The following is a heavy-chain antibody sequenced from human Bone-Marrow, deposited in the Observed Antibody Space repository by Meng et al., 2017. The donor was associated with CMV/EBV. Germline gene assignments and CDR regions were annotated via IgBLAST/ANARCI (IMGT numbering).Heavy chain of an antibody. Sequence: GGSLRLSCAASGFTFSSYWMSWVRQAPGKGLEWVANIKQDGSEKYYVDSVKGRFTISRDNAKNSLYLQLNSLRAEDTAVYYCAITTLVAAFDIWGQGTMVTGSS. CDR1: GFTFSSYW. V-gene: IGHV3-7*01. CDR3: AITTLVAAFDI. D-gene: IGHD3-22*01. CDR2: IKQDGSEK. J-gene: IGHJ3*02.